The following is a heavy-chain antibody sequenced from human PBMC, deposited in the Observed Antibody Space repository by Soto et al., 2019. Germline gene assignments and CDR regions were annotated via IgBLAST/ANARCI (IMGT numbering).Heavy chain of an antibody. CDR3: AKMGYYDSSGYAHDAFDI. CDR1: GFTFSSYA. D-gene: IGHD3-22*01. CDR2: ISGSGGST. J-gene: IGHJ3*02. Sequence: GGSLRLSCAASGFTFSSYAMSWVRQAPGKGLEWVSAISGSGGSTYYADSVKGRFTISRDNSKNTLYLQMNSLRAEDTAVYYCAKMGYYDSSGYAHDAFDIWGQGTIVTVSS. V-gene: IGHV3-23*01.